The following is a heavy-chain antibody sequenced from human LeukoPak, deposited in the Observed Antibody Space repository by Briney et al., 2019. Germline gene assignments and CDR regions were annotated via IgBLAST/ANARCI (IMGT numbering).Heavy chain of an antibody. D-gene: IGHD2-15*01. Sequence: SETLSLTCTVSGGSISSHYWSWIRQPPGKGLEWVGYIYASGSTNYNASLKSRVTISVDTSKNQFSLKVISVTAADTAVYYCARHSSVVRGWFDPWGQGTLVVVSS. CDR1: GGSISSHY. J-gene: IGHJ5*02. CDR2: IYASGST. CDR3: ARHSSVVRGWFDP. V-gene: IGHV4-4*09.